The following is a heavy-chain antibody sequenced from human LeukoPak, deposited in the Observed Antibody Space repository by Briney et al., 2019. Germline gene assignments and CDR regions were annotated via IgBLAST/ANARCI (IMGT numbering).Heavy chain of an antibody. D-gene: IGHD3-22*01. CDR2: ITWNRDNI. V-gene: IGHV3-9*01. Sequence: SLSLSCTVSGFPFDDYAMHWVRHTPGKGLEWVAGITWNRDNIGYGDSVKGRFTISRDNVKNVLYLQMNSLRPEDTALYYCAKDLSSAITSALVLDVWGQGTTVIVS. J-gene: IGHJ6*02. CDR3: AKDLSSAITSALVLDV. CDR1: GFPFDDYA.